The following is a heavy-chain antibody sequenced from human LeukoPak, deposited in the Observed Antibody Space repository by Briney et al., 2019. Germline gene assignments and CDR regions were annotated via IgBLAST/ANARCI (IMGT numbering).Heavy chain of an antibody. CDR3: ARMGYYYSIPTFFDY. V-gene: IGHV3-66*02. J-gene: IGHJ4*02. Sequence: PGGSLRLSCAASGFTVSSNYMSWVRRAPGKGLEWVSVIYSGGSTYYADSVKGRFTISRDNSKNTLYLQMNSLRAEDTAVYYCARMGYYYSIPTFFDYWGQGTLVTVSS. CDR1: GFTVSSNY. CDR2: IYSGGST. D-gene: IGHD3-22*01.